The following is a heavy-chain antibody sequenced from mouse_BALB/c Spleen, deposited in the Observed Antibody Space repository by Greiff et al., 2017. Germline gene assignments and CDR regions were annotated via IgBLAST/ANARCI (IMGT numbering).Heavy chain of an antibody. Sequence: DVKLVESGGGLVKPGGSLKLSCAASGFTFSSYAMSWVRQTPEKRLEWVASISSGGSTYYPDSVKGRFTISRDNARNILYLQMSSLRSEDTAMYYCARDGYYDAMDYWGQGTSVTASS. CDR2: ISSGGST. CDR3: ARDGYYDAMDY. CDR1: GFTFSSYA. D-gene: IGHD2-2*01. V-gene: IGHV5-6-5*01. J-gene: IGHJ4*01.